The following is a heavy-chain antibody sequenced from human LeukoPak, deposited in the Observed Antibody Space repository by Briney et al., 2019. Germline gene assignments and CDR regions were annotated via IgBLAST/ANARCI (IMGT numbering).Heavy chain of an antibody. CDR1: GYTFTSYY. CDR3: ARAASVTCSSTSCYGHYYYYYMDV. V-gene: IGHV1-46*01. CDR2: INPSGGST. J-gene: IGHJ6*03. D-gene: IGHD2-2*01. Sequence: ASVKVSCKASGYTFTSYYMHWVRHAPGQGLEWMGIINPSGGSTSYAQKLQGRDTMTRDMSTSTVYMELSGLRSEDRAVYYCARAASVTCSSTSCYGHYYYYYMDVWGKGTTVTVSS.